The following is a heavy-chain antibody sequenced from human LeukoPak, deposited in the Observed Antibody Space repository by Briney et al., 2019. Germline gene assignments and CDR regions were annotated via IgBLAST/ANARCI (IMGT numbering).Heavy chain of an antibody. CDR2: ITTSNGNT. CDR1: GFTFSSYT. D-gene: IGHD7-27*01. J-gene: IGHJ4*02. V-gene: IGHV3-23*01. Sequence: GRSLRLSCAASGFTFSSYTMSWVRQAPGKGLEWVSTITTSNGNTYYADSVKGRFTVSRDNSKNTLFLQMNSLRAEDTAVYYCAKDGGLWVSAHWGDSWGRGTLVTVSS. CDR3: AKDGGLWVSAHWGDS.